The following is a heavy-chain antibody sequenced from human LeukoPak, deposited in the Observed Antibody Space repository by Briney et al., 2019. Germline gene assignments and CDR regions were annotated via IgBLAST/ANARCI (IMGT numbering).Heavy chain of an antibody. J-gene: IGHJ4*02. Sequence: GGSLRLSCAASGFTLNNYVMNWVRQAPGKGLEWVAGISYDGSNKYYVDSVKGRFTISRDNSKNTLYLQMNSLRAEDTAVYYCAKDLMGQWPQGYWGQRTLVTVSS. CDR1: GFTLNNYV. V-gene: IGHV3-30*18. CDR3: AKDLMGQWPQGY. D-gene: IGHD6-19*01. CDR2: ISYDGSNK.